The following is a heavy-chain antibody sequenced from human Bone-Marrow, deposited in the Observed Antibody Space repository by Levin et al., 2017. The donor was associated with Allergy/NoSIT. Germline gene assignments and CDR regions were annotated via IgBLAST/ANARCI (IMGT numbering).Heavy chain of an antibody. CDR2: IKPDGGEE. Sequence: GGSLRLSCAAPGFTFNNFWMSWVRQTPAKGLEWVGNIKPDGGEERYVDSVKGRFTISRDNAKNSLFLQMNSLTVDDTATYYCARDWGGGLGASMDYWGQGTSVTVSS. V-gene: IGHV3-7*01. CDR1: GFTFNNFW. J-gene: IGHJ4*02. CDR3: ARDWGGGLGASMDY. D-gene: IGHD1-26*01.